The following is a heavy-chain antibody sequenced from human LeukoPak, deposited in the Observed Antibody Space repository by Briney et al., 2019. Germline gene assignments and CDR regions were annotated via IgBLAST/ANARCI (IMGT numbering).Heavy chain of an antibody. CDR2: ISDSGGST. V-gene: IGHV3-23*01. J-gene: IGHJ4*02. CDR3: ASDLGSSWYFDY. Sequence: PGGSLRLSCAASGFTFSSYGMSWVRQAPGKGLEWVSAISDSGGSTYYADSVKGRFTISRDNSKNTLYLQMNSLRAEDTAVYYCASDLGSSWYFDYWGQGTLVTVSS. CDR1: GFTFSSYG. D-gene: IGHD6-13*01.